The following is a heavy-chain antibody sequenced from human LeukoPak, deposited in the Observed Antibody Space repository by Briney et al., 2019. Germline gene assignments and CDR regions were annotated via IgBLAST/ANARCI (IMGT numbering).Heavy chain of an antibody. Sequence: SETLSLTCTVSGGSISSYYWSWIRQPPGKGLEWIGEINHSGSTNYNPSLKSRVTISVDTSKNQFSLKLSSVTAADTAVYYCVRDGRGYCGSTSCRPFDSWGRGTQVTVSS. CDR3: VRDGRGYCGSTSCRPFDS. V-gene: IGHV4-34*01. J-gene: IGHJ4*02. CDR2: INHSGST. D-gene: IGHD2-2*01. CDR1: GGSISSYY.